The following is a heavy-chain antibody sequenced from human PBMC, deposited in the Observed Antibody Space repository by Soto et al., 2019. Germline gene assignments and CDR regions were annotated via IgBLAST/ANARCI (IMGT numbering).Heavy chain of an antibody. CDR2: IDPSDSYT. CDR3: ARLGEVLTAESGSHWFDP. D-gene: IGHD1-26*01. V-gene: IGHV5-10-1*01. J-gene: IGHJ5*02. CDR1: GYSFTSYW. Sequence: GESLKISCKGSGYSFTSYWISWVRQMPGKGLEWMGRIDPSDSYTNYSPSFQGHVTISADKSISTAYLQWSSLKASDTAMYYCARLGEVLTAESGSHWFDPWGQGTLVTVSS.